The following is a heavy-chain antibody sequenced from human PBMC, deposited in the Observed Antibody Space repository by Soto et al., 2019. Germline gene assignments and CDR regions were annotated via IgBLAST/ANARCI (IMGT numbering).Heavy chain of an antibody. V-gene: IGHV3-23*01. CDR1: GFTFSSYS. CDR2: ISGSGDDT. J-gene: IGHJ5*02. CDR3: AKGLRSGVPRDWFDP. Sequence: PGGSLRLSCAASGFTFSSYSMNWVRQAPGKGLEWVSAISGSGDDTYYADSVKGRFTMSRDNSKNTLYLQMSSLRAEDTAVYYCAKGLRSGVPRDWFDPWGQGTLVTVSS. D-gene: IGHD2-8*02.